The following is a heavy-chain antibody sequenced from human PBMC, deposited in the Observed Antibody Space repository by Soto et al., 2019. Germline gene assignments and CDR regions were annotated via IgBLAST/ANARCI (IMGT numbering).Heavy chain of an antibody. Sequence: GGSLRLSCSASGFTFSNYAMHWVRQAPGKGLEYVSAIYSNGGSTFYADSVRGRFTISRDNSKNTLYLQMSSLRAEDTAVYYCVKDRYYYDSSAYRSAYWGQGTLVTVSS. D-gene: IGHD3-22*01. CDR2: IYSNGGST. J-gene: IGHJ4*02. V-gene: IGHV3-64D*06. CDR3: VKDRYYYDSSAYRSAY. CDR1: GFTFSNYA.